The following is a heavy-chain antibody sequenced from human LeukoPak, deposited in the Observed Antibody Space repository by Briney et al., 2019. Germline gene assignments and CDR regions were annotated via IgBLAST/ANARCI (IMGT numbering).Heavy chain of an antibody. J-gene: IGHJ4*02. CDR3: ARGSHWSYYFDY. V-gene: IGHV4-39*07. CDR2: IYYSGST. Sequence: SETLSLTCTVSGGSISSTNCYWGWIRQPPGKGLEWIGSIYYSGSTYYNPSLKSRVTISVDTSKSQSSLKLNSVTAADTAVYYCARGSHWSYYFDYWGQGTLVTVSS. CDR1: GGSISSTNCY.